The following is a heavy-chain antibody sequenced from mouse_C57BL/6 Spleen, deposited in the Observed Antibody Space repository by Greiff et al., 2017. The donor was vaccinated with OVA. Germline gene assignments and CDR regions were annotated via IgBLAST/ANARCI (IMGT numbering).Heavy chain of an antibody. Sequence: EVMLVESGGGLVKPGGSLKLSCAASGFTFSDYGMHWVRQAPEKGLEWVAYISSGSSTIYYADTVKGRFTISRDTAKNTLFLQMTSLRSEDTARYYCASGRSFDYWGQGTTLTVSA. V-gene: IGHV5-17*01. J-gene: IGHJ2*01. CDR3: ASGRSFDY. CDR1: GFTFSDYG. CDR2: ISSGSSTI.